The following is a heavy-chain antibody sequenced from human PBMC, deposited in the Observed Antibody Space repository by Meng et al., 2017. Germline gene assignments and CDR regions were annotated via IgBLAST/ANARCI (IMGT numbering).Heavy chain of an antibody. Sequence: SETLSLTCAVHGGSFSGYYWSWIRQPPGKGLEWIGEINHSGSTNYNPSLKSRITISVDTSKNQFSLKLSSVTAADTAVYYCARFRVVPTLGRAFDIWGQGTMVTVSS. CDR3: ARFRVVPTLGRAFDI. CDR2: INHSGST. J-gene: IGHJ3*02. CDR1: GGSFSGYY. D-gene: IGHD3-3*01. V-gene: IGHV4-34*01.